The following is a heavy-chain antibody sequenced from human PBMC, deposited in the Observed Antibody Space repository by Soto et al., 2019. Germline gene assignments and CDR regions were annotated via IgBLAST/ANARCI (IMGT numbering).Heavy chain of an antibody. Sequence: GGSLRLSCAASGFTFSSYAMSWVRQAPGKGLEWVSAISGSGGSTYYADSVKGRFTISRDNSKNTLYLQMNSLRAEDTAVYYCAKDRRNWKGHSDWFDPWGQGTLVTVSS. CDR2: ISGSGGST. J-gene: IGHJ5*02. CDR3: AKDRRNWKGHSDWFDP. CDR1: GFTFSSYA. D-gene: IGHD1-1*01. V-gene: IGHV3-23*01.